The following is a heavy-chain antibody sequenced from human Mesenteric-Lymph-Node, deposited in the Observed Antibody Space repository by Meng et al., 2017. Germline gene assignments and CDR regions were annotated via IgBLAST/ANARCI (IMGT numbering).Heavy chain of an antibody. CDR2: IYHSGST. CDR3: ARASRNNYDSSDYYAYGMDV. CDR1: GYSISSGYY. Sequence: SETLSLTFTVSGYSISSGYYWGWIRQPPGKGLEWIGSIYHSGSTYYNPSLKSRVTISVDTSKNQFSLKLSSVTAADTAVYYCARASRNNYDSSDYYAYGMDVWGQGTTVTVSS. D-gene: IGHD3-22*01. V-gene: IGHV4-38-2*02. J-gene: IGHJ6*02.